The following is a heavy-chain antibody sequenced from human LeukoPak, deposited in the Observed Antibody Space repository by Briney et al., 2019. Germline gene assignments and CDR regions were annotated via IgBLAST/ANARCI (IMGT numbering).Heavy chain of an antibody. D-gene: IGHD4-17*01. CDR1: GFTFSSYS. CDR3: ARFGATVTGFDY. Sequence: GGSLRLSCTASGFTFSSYSMNWVRQAPGKGLEWVSYISSSGSTIYYADSVKGRFTISRDNAKNSLYLQMNSLRAEDTAVYYCARFGATVTGFDYWGQGTLVTVSS. CDR2: ISSSGSTI. J-gene: IGHJ4*02. V-gene: IGHV3-48*04.